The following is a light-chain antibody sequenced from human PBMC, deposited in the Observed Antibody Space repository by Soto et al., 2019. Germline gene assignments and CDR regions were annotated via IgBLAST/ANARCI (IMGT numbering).Light chain of an antibody. J-gene: IGLJ1*01. V-gene: IGLV2-11*01. Sequence: QSVLTQPRSVSGSPGQSVTISCTGTSSDVGRYDFVSWYQHHPGTAPKLMIYDVTVRPSGVPDRFSGSKSGNTASLTISGLQPEDEADYYCCSYAGSYTFYVFGTGTKVTVL. CDR2: DVT. CDR3: CSYAGSYTFYV. CDR1: SSDVGRYDF.